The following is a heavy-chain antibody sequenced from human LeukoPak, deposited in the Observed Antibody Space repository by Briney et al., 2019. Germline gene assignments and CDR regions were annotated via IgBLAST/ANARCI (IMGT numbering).Heavy chain of an antibody. CDR1: GGSISSYY. V-gene: IGHV4-4*07. CDR2: IYTSGST. Sequence: SETLPLTCTVSGGSISSYYWSWIRQPAGKGLEWIGRIYTSGSTNYNPSLKSRVTMSVDTSKNQFSLKLSSVTAADTAVYYCARGTEEYYYYYMDVWGKGTTVTVSS. CDR3: ARGTEEYYYYYMDV. D-gene: IGHD1-1*01. J-gene: IGHJ6*03.